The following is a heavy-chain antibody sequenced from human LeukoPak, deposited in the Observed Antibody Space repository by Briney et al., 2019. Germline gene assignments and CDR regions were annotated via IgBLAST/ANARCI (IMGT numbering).Heavy chain of an antibody. CDR1: GYTFTSYA. D-gene: IGHD1-7*01. V-gene: IGHV1-3*01. J-gene: IGHJ4*02. CDR3: ARDRRSANYYFDY. CDR2: INAGNGNT. Sequence: ASVKVSCKASGYTFTSYAMHWVRQAPGQRLEWMGWINAGNGNTKYSQKFQGRVTITRDTSASTAYMELSSLRPEDTAVYYCARDRRSANYYFDYWGQGTLVTVSS.